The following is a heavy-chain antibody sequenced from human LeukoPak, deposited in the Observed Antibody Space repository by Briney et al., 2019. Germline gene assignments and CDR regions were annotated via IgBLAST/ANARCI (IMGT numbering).Heavy chain of an antibody. CDR1: GFTFSSYA. J-gene: IGHJ4*02. V-gene: IGHV4-39*01. Sequence: PGGSLRLSCAASGFTFSSYAMSWVRQAPGKGLEWIGSIYYSGNTYYNPSFKSRVSISVDTSKNQFSLELNSVTAADTAVYYCARHATVTSFTFAYWGQGILVTVSS. CDR2: IYYSGNT. D-gene: IGHD4-17*01. CDR3: ARHATVTSFTFAY.